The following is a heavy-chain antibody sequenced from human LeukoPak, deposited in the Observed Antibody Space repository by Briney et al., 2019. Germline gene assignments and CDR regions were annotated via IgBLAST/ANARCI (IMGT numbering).Heavy chain of an antibody. CDR2: VSGSGGTT. CDR1: GFTFSSSA. D-gene: IGHD2-15*01. Sequence: GGSLRLSCAASGFTFSSSAMNWVRQAPGKGLEWVSTVSGSGGTTHYAESVKGRFTISRDNSKSTLYLQMNSLRAEDTALYYCATSAGWYNYFVMAVWGQGTTVTVSS. CDR3: ATSAGWYNYFVMAV. J-gene: IGHJ6*02. V-gene: IGHV3-23*01.